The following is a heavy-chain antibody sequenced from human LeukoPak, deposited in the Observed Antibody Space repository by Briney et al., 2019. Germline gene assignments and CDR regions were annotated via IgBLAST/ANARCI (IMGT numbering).Heavy chain of an antibody. J-gene: IGHJ5*02. CDR3: ARDGRWSIAAAGIGNWFDP. V-gene: IGHV4-39*07. D-gene: IGHD6-13*01. CDR1: GGSISSSSYY. CDR2: IYYSGST. Sequence: SETLSLTCTVSGGSISSSSYYWGWIRQPPGKGLEWIGSIYYSGSTYYNPSLKSRVTISVDTSKNQFSLKLSSVTAADTAVYYCARDGRWSIAAAGIGNWFDPWGQGTLVTVSS.